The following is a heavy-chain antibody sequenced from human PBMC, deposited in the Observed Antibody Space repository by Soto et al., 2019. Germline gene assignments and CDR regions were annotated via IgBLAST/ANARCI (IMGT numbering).Heavy chain of an antibody. V-gene: IGHV1-58*01. CDR1: GFTFTSSA. CDR2: IVVGSGNT. Sequence: SVKVSFEASGFTFTSSAVQWVRQARGQRLEWIGWIVVGSGNTNYAQKFQERVTITRDMSTSTAYMELSSLRSEDTAVYYCAAPGGITGTTDRSYYYYGMDVWGQGTTVTVSS. D-gene: IGHD1-20*01. CDR3: AAPGGITGTTDRSYYYYGMDV. J-gene: IGHJ6*02.